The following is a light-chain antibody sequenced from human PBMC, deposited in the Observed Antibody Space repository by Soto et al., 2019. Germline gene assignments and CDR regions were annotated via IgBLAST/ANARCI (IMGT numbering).Light chain of an antibody. CDR1: QSFSSTY. CDR3: QQYGSSPPYT. CDR2: GAS. Sequence: EIVLTQSPGTLSLSPGERATLSCRARQSFSSTYLAWYQQKPGQAPRPLIYGASSRATGIPDRFSGSGSGTDFTLTISRLEPEDFAVYYCQQYGSSPPYTFGQGTKLEIK. V-gene: IGKV3-20*01. J-gene: IGKJ2*01.